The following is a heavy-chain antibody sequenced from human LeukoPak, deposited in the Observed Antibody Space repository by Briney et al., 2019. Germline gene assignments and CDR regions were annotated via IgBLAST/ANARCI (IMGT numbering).Heavy chain of an antibody. CDR2: IYFTGGT. J-gene: IGHJ3*02. Sequence: PSETLSLTCTVSGGSIRSSGYYWDWIRQPPGKGLEYIGSIYFTGGTYYNPSLKSRVTISVDTSKNQFSLNLSSVTAADTAVYXXXXQKYGDYRNAFDIWGQGRMVTVSS. CDR3: XXQKYGDYRNAFDI. CDR1: GGSIRSSGYY. D-gene: IGHD4-17*01. V-gene: IGHV4-39*01.